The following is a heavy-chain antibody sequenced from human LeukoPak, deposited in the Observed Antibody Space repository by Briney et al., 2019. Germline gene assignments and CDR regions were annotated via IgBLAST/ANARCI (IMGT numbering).Heavy chain of an antibody. J-gene: IGHJ5*02. Sequence: SETLSLTCTVSGGSISSGGYYWSWIRQPPGKGLEWIGYIYHSGSTYYNPSLKSRVTISVDRSKNQFSLKLSSVTAADTAVYYCASGVVPAAYNWFDPWGQGTLVTVSS. CDR3: ASGVVPAAYNWFDP. CDR1: GGSISSGGYY. CDR2: IYHSGST. V-gene: IGHV4-30-2*01. D-gene: IGHD2-2*01.